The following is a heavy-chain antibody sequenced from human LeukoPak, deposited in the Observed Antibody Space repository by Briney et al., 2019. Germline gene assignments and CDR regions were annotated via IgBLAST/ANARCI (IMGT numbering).Heavy chain of an antibody. Sequence: SETLSLTCTVSGGSISSYYWSWIRQPPGEGLEWIGYIYYSGSTNYNPSLKSRVTISVDTSKSQFSLKLSSVTAADTAVYYCARQGSGPGYAFDIWGQGTMVTVSS. V-gene: IGHV4-59*08. CDR2: IYYSGST. CDR1: GGSISSYY. D-gene: IGHD1-1*01. J-gene: IGHJ3*02. CDR3: ARQGSGPGYAFDI.